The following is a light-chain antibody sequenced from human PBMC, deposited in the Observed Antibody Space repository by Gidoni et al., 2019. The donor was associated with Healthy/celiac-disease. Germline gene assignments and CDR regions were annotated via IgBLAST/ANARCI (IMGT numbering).Light chain of an antibody. Sequence: DIVLTQPPGTLSLSPRDRATLSCSASQSLSSSYLAWYQQKPGQAPRLLIYGASSRATGIPDRFSGSGSGTDFTLTISRLEPEDFAVYYCQQYGSSPGTFGQGTKVEIK. CDR3: QQYGSSPGT. CDR1: QSLSSSY. CDR2: GAS. V-gene: IGKV3-20*01. J-gene: IGKJ1*01.